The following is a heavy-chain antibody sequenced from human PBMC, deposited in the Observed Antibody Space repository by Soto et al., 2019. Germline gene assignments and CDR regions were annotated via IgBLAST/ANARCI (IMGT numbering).Heavy chain of an antibody. CDR2: IYYSGST. CDR1: GGSISSSSYY. J-gene: IGHJ4*02. Sequence: QLQLQESGPGLVKPSETLSLTCTVSGGSISSSSYYWGWIRQPPGKGLEWIGSIYYSGSTYYNPSLKSRVTISVDTSKNQFSLKLSSVTAADTAVYYCARKAPGYYDFWSGYYPYFDYRGQGTLVTVSS. CDR3: ARKAPGYYDFWSGYYPYFDY. D-gene: IGHD3-3*01. V-gene: IGHV4-39*01.